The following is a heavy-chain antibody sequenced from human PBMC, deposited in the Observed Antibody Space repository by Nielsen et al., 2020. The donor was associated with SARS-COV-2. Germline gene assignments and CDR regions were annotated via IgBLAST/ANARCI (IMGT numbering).Heavy chain of an antibody. CDR3: AKDRGSNVDDWFDP. CDR1: GYTFTSYP. V-gene: IGHV7-4-1*02. CDR2: INTNTGNP. J-gene: IGHJ5*02. Sequence: ASVMVSCKASGYTFTSYPMNWVRQAPGQGLEWMGWINTNTGNPTYAQGFTGRFVFSLDTSVSTAYLQISSLKAEDTAVYYCAKDRGSNVDDWFDPWGQGTLVTVSS. D-gene: IGHD5-12*01.